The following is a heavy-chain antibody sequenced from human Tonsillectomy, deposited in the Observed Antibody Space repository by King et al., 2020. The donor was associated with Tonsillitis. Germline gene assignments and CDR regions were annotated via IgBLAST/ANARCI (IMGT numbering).Heavy chain of an antibody. J-gene: IGHJ4*02. CDR2: ISGSGGDT. D-gene: IGHD6-19*01. V-gene: IGHV3-23*04. CDR3: AKIYGYSRGPFES. Sequence: VQLVESGGGLIQPGGSLRLSCAASGFIFGSYAMSWVRQAPGKGLEWVSLISGSGGDTYYADSVKDRFTISRDNSKHTLSLQMNNLRAEDTALYYCAKIYGYSRGPFESWGQGTLVTVSS. CDR1: GFIFGSYA.